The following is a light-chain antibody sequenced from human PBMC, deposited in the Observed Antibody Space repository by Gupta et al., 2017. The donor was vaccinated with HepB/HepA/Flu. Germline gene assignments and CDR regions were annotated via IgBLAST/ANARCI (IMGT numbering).Light chain of an antibody. Sequence: EIVMTQSPVTLSVSPGERATLSCRASQSLSSNLAWYQQKPGQAPRLLIYGASTRATGIPARFSGSGSGTEFTLTISSLQSEDFAVYYCHQDNNWPPAFGQGTKLEIK. CDR3: HQDNNWPPA. CDR1: QSLSSN. J-gene: IGKJ2*01. CDR2: GAS. V-gene: IGKV3-15*01.